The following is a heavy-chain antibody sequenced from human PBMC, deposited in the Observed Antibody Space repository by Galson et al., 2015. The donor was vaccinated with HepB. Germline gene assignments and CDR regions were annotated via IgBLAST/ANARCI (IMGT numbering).Heavy chain of an antibody. CDR1: GFTFSDHY. CDR3: VRVESGSYAIDS. CDR2: SRNKANSYST. D-gene: IGHD3-10*01. V-gene: IGHV3-72*01. Sequence: SLRLSCAASGFTFSDHYMDWVRQAPGKGLEWVCRSRNKANSYSTEYAASVKGRFTISREESKNSLYLQMNSLKTDDTAVYFCVRVESGSYAIDSWGQGTLVTVSS. J-gene: IGHJ4*02.